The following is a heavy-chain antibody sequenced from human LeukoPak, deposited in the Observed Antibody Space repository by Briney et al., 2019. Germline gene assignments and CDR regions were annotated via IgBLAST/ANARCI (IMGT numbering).Heavy chain of an antibody. CDR1: GGSFSGYY. J-gene: IGHJ6*03. Sequence: SETLSLTCAVYGGSFSGYYWSWIRQPPGKGLEWSGEIYHSGSTNYNPSLKSRVTISVDKSKNQFSLKLSSVTAADTAVYYCARDMGTGARYYYYYMDVWGKGTTVTVSS. CDR3: ARDMGTGARYYYYYMDV. CDR2: IYHSGST. D-gene: IGHD1-1*01. V-gene: IGHV4-34*01.